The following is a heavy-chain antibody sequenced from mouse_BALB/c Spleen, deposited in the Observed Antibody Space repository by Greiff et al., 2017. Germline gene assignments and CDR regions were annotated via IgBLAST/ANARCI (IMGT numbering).Heavy chain of an antibody. Sequence: VQLQESGPDLVAPSQSLSITCTVSGFSLTSYGVHWVRQPPGKGLEWLVVIWSDGSTTYNSALKSRLSISKDNSKSQVFLKMNSLQTDDTAMYYCARQVHYYGYYAMDYWGQGTSVTVSS. J-gene: IGHJ4*01. CDR2: IWSDGST. CDR1: GFSLTSYG. CDR3: ARQVHYYGYYAMDY. V-gene: IGHV2-6-2*01. D-gene: IGHD1-2*01.